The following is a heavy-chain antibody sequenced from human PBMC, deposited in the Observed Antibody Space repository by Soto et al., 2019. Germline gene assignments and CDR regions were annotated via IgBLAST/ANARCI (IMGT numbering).Heavy chain of an antibody. D-gene: IGHD2-2*01. CDR3: AIARYSDVVVVPAAIEEDYYYYMDV. Sequence: SVKVSCKASGGTFSSYTISWVRQAPGQGLEWIGRIIPILGIANYAQKFQGRVTITADKSTSTAYMELSSLRSEDTAVYYCAIARYSDVVVVPAAIEEDYYYYMDVWGKGTTVTVSS. V-gene: IGHV1-69*02. CDR1: GGTFSSYT. J-gene: IGHJ6*03. CDR2: IIPILGIA.